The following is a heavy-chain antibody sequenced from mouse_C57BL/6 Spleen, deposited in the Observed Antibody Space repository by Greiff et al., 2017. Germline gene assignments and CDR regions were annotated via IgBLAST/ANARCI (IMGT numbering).Heavy chain of an antibody. CDR3: TRHYGSSYWYFDV. V-gene: IGHV5-15*01. D-gene: IGHD1-1*01. Sequence: EVHLVESGGGLVQPGGSLKLSCAASGFTFSDYGMAWVRQAPRKGLEWVAFISNLAYSIYYADTVTGRFTISRENAKNTLYLEMSSLRSEDTAMSYCTRHYGSSYWYFDVWGTGTTVTVSS. CDR1: GFTFSDYG. J-gene: IGHJ1*03. CDR2: ISNLAYSI.